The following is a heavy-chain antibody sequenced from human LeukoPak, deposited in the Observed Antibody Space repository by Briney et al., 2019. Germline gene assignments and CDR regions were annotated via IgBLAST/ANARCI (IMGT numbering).Heavy chain of an antibody. D-gene: IGHD6-19*01. Sequence: GGSLRLSCAASGFTFNDYAMHWVRQAPGKGLEWVSGISWNSGSIGYADSVKGRFTVSRDNAKNSLYMQMNSLRAEDTALYYCAKGTYSSGWYYFDYWGQGTLVTVS. CDR1: GFTFNDYA. CDR2: ISWNSGSI. V-gene: IGHV3-9*01. J-gene: IGHJ4*02. CDR3: AKGTYSSGWYYFDY.